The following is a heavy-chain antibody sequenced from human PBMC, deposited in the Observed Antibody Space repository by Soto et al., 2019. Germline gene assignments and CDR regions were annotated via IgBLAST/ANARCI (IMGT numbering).Heavy chain of an antibody. J-gene: IGHJ6*03. D-gene: IGHD3-16*01. CDR2: ISSSSYI. CDR3: AREGGDARYYYYYMDV. Sequence: GGSLRLSCAASGFTFSSYSMNWVRQAPGKGLEWVSSISSSSYIYYADSVKGRFTISRDNAKNSLYLQMNSLRAEDTAVYYCAREGGDARYYYYYMDVWGKGTTVTVSS. CDR1: GFTFSSYS. V-gene: IGHV3-21*01.